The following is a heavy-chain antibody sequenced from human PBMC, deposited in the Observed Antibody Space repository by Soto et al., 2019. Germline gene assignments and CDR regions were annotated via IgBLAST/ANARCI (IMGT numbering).Heavy chain of an antibody. CDR2: INAYNGNT. D-gene: IGHD3-16*01. V-gene: IGHV1-18*01. Sequence: QVQLVQSGAEVKNPRASVKVSCKASGYGFTSYGIGWVRQAPGQGLEWMGWINAYNGNTNYAQNLQGRVTLTTDTSTSTAYMELRSLRSNDTAVYYCAMVDVYVTPSPQDVWGQGTTVTVSS. CDR3: AMVDVYVTPSPQDV. J-gene: IGHJ6*02. CDR1: GYGFTSYG.